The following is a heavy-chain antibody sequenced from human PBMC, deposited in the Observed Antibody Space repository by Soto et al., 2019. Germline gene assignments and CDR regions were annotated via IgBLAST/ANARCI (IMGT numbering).Heavy chain of an antibody. Sequence: QLLQSGGGLVQPGGSVTLSCAASGFSLRSYAVAWVRQAPGKGLEWVSVISGTAESIYYADSVRGRFTISRDISRGAVFLQMNFRPAADTAFYYCSKLQIMRGNDLDLWGQGTMVTVSS. J-gene: IGHJ3*01. V-gene: IGHV3-23*01. D-gene: IGHD1-26*01. CDR2: ISGTAESI. CDR3: SKLQIMRGNDLDL. CDR1: GFSLRSYA.